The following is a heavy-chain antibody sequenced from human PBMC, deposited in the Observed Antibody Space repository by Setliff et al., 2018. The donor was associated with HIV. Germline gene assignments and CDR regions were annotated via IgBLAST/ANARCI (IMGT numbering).Heavy chain of an antibody. CDR3: ALVGGITVPPDGFDI. Sequence: GESLKISCVGSGFTFNGYAMNWVRQAPGKGLEWVSTISGRDGRTYYADSVKGRFTISRDSSKNTLYLHMNSLRAEDTSVYHCALVGGITVPPDGFDIWGQGTMVTVSS. CDR2: ISGRDGRT. CDR1: GFTFNGYA. V-gene: IGHV3-23*01. J-gene: IGHJ3*02. D-gene: IGHD3-22*01.